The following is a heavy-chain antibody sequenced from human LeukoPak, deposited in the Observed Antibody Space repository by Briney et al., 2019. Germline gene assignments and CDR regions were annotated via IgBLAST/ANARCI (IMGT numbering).Heavy chain of an antibody. V-gene: IGHV3-43*02. CDR3: AKGLRSGTHYNTFDR. CDR1: AFTFEDYT. D-gene: IGHD3-10*01. Sequence: PGGSLRLSCAASAFTFEDYTMHWVRQAPGKGLEWVSHISGKGDNTYYADSVKGRFTISRDNNRNSLYLQMNSLRTEDTALYYCAKGLRSGTHYNTFDRWGQGTLVTVPS. J-gene: IGHJ4*02. CDR2: ISGKGDNT.